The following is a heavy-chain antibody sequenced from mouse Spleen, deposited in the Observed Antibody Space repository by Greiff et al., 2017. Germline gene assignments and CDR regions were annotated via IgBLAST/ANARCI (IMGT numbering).Heavy chain of an antibody. D-gene: IGHD1-1*01. CDR1: GFTFSSYA. CDR3: TRGAGYYYGSSFAY. V-gene: IGHV5-9-1*02. Sequence: DVQLVESGEGLVKPGGSLKLSCAASGFTFSSYAMSWVRQTPEKRLEWVAYISSGGDYIYYADTVKGRFTISRDNARNTLYLQMSSLKSEDTAMYYCTRGAGYYYGSSFAYWGQGTLVTVSA. J-gene: IGHJ3*01. CDR2: ISSGGDYI.